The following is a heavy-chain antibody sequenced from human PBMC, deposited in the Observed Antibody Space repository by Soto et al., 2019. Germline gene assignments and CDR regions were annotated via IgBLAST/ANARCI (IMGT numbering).Heavy chain of an antibody. D-gene: IGHD6-19*01. CDR2: IYYSGST. CDR1: GGSISSYY. Sequence: TSETLSLTCTVSGGSISSYYWSWIRQPPGKGLEWIGYIYYSGSTNYNPSLKSRVTISVDTSKNQFSLKLSSVTAADTAVYYCARLKYSSGWNWFDPWGQGTLVTVSS. V-gene: IGHV4-59*01. CDR3: ARLKYSSGWNWFDP. J-gene: IGHJ5*02.